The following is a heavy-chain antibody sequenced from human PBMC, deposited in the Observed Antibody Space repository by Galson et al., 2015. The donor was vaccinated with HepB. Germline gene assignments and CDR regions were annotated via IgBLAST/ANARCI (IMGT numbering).Heavy chain of an antibody. J-gene: IGHJ5*02. D-gene: IGHD6-19*01. CDR2: ITSDSTDI. CDR1: GFTFLTYT. CDR3: ARSSFPRYTSGHQGWFDP. V-gene: IGHV3-21*06. Sequence: SLRLSCAASGFTFLTYTMNWVRQAPGKGLEWVSSITSDSTDIYYAASVEGRFTISRDNAKSSLYLQMNSLRAEDTAVYYCARSSFPRYTSGHQGWFDPWGQGTLVTVSS.